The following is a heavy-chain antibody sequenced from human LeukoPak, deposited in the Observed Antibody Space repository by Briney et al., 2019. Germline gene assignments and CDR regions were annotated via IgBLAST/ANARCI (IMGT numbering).Heavy chain of an antibody. CDR3: AREDWGRDY. CDR2: ISSGGGTI. CDR1: GFTFRSYE. D-gene: IGHD3-16*01. J-gene: IGHJ4*02. V-gene: IGHV3-48*03. Sequence: GSLRPSCAASGFTFRSYEMNWVRQAPGKGLEWVSHISSGGGTIYYADSVKGRFTMSRDNAKNSLYLQMNSLRAEDTAVYYCAREDWGRDYWGQGTLVTVSS.